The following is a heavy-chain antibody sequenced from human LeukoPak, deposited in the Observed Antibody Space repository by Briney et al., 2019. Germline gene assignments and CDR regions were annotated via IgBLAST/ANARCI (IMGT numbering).Heavy chain of an antibody. Sequence: SETLSLTCTVSGGSISSYYWSWIRQPPGKGLEWIGYIYYSGSTNYNPSLKSRVTISVDTSKNQFSLKLSSVTAADTAVYYCARDEGAYYYDSSGYHWFDPWGQGALVTVSS. CDR1: GGSISSYY. CDR2: IYYSGST. CDR3: ARDEGAYYYDSSGYHWFDP. J-gene: IGHJ5*02. D-gene: IGHD3-22*01. V-gene: IGHV4-59*01.